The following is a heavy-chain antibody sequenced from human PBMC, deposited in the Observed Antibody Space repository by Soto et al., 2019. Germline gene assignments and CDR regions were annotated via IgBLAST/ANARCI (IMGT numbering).Heavy chain of an antibody. CDR2: TRDKAHSYTT. D-gene: IGHD2-15*01. V-gene: IGHV3-72*01. CDR1: GFTFSDHY. Sequence: EVQLVESGGGLVQPGGSLRLSCAASGFTFSDHYMDWVHQAPGKGLEWVGRTRDKAHSYTTEYAPSVKGRFTISRDASRNSLYLQMNSLKTEDTAVYYCARGLLAYCSGGACYSYDYWGQGTLVTVSS. J-gene: IGHJ4*02. CDR3: ARGLLAYCSGGACYSYDY.